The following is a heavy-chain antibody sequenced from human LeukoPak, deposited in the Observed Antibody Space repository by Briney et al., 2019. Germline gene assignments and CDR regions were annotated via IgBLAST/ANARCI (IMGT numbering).Heavy chain of an antibody. J-gene: IGHJ4*02. CDR1: GYTFTSYG. CDR3: ARVGDPVIGYCSGGSCYNDDY. V-gene: IGHV1-18*01. CDR2: ISAYNGNT. D-gene: IGHD2-15*01. Sequence: ASVKVSCTASGYTFTSYGISWVRQAPGQGLEWMGWISAYNGNTNYAQKLQGRVTMTTDTSTSTAYMELRSLRSDDTAVYYCARVGDPVIGYCSGGSCYNDDYWGQGTLVTVSS.